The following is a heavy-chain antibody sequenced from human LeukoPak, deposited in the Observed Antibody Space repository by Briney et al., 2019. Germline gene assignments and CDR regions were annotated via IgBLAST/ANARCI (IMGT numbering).Heavy chain of an antibody. CDR1: GGSISSSSYY. V-gene: IGHV4-39*07. CDR3: ARDLKRSTVVSLDY. J-gene: IGHJ4*02. CDR2: IYYSGST. Sequence: SETLSLTCTVSGGSISSSSYYWGWIRQPPGKELEWIGSIYYSGSTYYNPSLKSRVTISVDTSKNQFSLKLSSVTAADTAVYYCARDLKRSTVVSLDYWGQGTLVTVSS. D-gene: IGHD4-23*01.